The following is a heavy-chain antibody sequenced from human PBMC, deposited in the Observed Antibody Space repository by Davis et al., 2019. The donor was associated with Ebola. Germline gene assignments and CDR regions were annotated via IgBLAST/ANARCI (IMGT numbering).Heavy chain of an antibody. J-gene: IGHJ4*02. D-gene: IGHD6-13*01. CDR2: ISSSSSYI. CDR3: AKGLIAAAGRRLDY. Sequence: GESLKISCAASGFTFSSYSMNWVRQAPGKGLEWVSSISSSSSYIYYADSVKGRFTISRDNSKNTLYLQMNSLRAEDTAVYYCAKGLIAAAGRRLDYWGQGTLVTVSS. V-gene: IGHV3-21*01. CDR1: GFTFSSYS.